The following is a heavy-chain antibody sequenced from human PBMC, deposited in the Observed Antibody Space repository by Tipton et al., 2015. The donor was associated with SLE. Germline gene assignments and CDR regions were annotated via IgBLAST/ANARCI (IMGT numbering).Heavy chain of an antibody. CDR1: GGSISSYY. D-gene: IGHD3-22*01. J-gene: IGHJ4*02. CDR3: ARGGASTYYYDSSGYYPFDY. CDR2: IYYSGST. Sequence: TLSLTCTVSGGSISSYYWSWIRQTPGKGLEWIGYIYYSGSTNYNPSLKSRVTISVDTSKNQFSLKLSSVTAADTAVYYCARGGASTYYYDSSGYYPFDYWGQGTLVTVSS. V-gene: IGHV4-59*01.